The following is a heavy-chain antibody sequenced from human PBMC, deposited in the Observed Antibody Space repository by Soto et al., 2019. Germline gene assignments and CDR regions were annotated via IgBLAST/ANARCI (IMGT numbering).Heavy chain of an antibody. J-gene: IGHJ4*02. CDR3: ARAAPGAVAGTSVGY. D-gene: IGHD6-19*01. Sequence: SETLSLTCAVSGGSISSSNWWSWVRQPPGKGLEWIGEIYHSGSTNYNPSLKSRVTISVDKSKNQFSLKLSSVTAADTAVYYCARAAPGAVAGTSVGYWGQGTLVTVSS. CDR1: GGSISSSNW. CDR2: IYHSGST. V-gene: IGHV4-4*02.